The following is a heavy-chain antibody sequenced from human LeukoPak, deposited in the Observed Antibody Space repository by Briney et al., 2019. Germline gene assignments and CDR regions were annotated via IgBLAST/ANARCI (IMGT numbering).Heavy chain of an antibody. V-gene: IGHV3-15*01. J-gene: IGHJ4*02. CDR1: GSIFSNAW. Sequence: GGSLRLSCAASGSIFSNAWMSWVRQAPGKGLEWVGRIKSKTDGGTTDYAAPVKGRFTISRDDSKNTLYLQMNSLKTEDTAVYYCTTDPYLHIAVAGTGDYWGQGTLVTVSS. CDR3: TTDPYLHIAVAGTGDY. D-gene: IGHD6-19*01. CDR2: IKSKTDGGTT.